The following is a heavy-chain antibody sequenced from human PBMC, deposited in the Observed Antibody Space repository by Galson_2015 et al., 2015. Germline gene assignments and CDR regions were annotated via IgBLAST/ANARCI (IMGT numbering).Heavy chain of an antibody. D-gene: IGHD3-3*01. V-gene: IGHV3-30*03. Sequence: SLRLSCAASGFIFNSFGMHWVRQAPGKGLEWVAVISYDGSNKYYADSVKGRFTISRDNSKNTLYLQMNSLRAEDTAVYYCASKLEHDFWSGSPPLHYWGQGTLVTVSS. CDR2: ISYDGSNK. J-gene: IGHJ4*02. CDR1: GFIFNSFG. CDR3: ASKLEHDFWSGSPPLHY.